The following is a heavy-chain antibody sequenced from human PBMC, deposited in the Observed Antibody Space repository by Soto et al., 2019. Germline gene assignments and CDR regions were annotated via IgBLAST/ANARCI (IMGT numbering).Heavy chain of an antibody. CDR1: GFTFSSYA. CDR3: SYYFSLGSGFDSFDI. V-gene: IGHV3-23*01. J-gene: IGHJ3*02. D-gene: IGHD3-3*01. CDR2: ISGSGCST. Sequence: GGSLRLSCAASGFTFSSYAMSWVRKAPGKGLEWVSAISGSGCSTYYADSVKSRFTISRDNSKNTLYLQMNSLRAEDTAVYYCSYYFSLGSGFDSFDIWGQGTLVTVSS.